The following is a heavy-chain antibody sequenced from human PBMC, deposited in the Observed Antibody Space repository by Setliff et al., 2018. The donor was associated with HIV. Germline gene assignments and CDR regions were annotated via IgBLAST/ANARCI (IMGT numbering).Heavy chain of an antibody. CDR1: GFTFSDYY. D-gene: IGHD3-22*01. Sequence: GGSLRLSCAASGFTFSDYYMSWIRQAPGKGLEWVSYISSSSSTIYYADSVKGRFTISRDNAKNSLYLQMNSLRAEDTAVYYCAREGYYYDSSGYYPYGMDVWGQGTTVTVSS. J-gene: IGHJ6*02. CDR2: ISSSSSTI. CDR3: AREGYYYDSSGYYPYGMDV. V-gene: IGHV3-11*04.